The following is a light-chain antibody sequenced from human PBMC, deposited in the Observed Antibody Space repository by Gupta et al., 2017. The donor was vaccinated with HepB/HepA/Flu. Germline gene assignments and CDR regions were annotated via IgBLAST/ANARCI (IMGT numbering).Light chain of an antibody. CDR2: DAS. CDR3: QQEGRSRF. J-gene: IGKJ3*01. CDR1: QSVGTY. Sequence: EIVLTQSPGTLSLSPGETATLSCRASQSVGTYLAWHQQKPGQAPRLLNFDASSRITGIPDRCSGSGCGTDLTLTISRLEAEDFAVYYWQQEGRSRFFGPGTKLDIK. V-gene: IGKV3-20*01.